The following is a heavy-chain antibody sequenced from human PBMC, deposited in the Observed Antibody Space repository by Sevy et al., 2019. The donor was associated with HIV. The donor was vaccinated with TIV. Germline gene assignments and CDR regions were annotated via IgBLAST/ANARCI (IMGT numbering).Heavy chain of an antibody. Sequence: GESLKISCKGSGYSFTSYWIGWVRQMPGKGLEWMGIIYPDDSDTRYSPSFQGQVTISADKSISTAYLQWSSLKASDTATHYCARLGCSSTSCPDDYYYYMDVWGKGTTVTVSS. CDR1: GYSFTSYW. V-gene: IGHV5-51*01. J-gene: IGHJ6*03. CDR2: IYPDDSDT. CDR3: ARLGCSSTSCPDDYYYYMDV. D-gene: IGHD2-2*01.